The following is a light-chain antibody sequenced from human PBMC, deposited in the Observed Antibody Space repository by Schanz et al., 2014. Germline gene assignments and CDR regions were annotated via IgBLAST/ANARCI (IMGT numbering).Light chain of an antibody. CDR2: HAS. CDR1: QNINTW. Sequence: DIQVTQSPSTLSASVGDRVTLTCRASQNINTWLAWYQQKPGKAPKLLIFHASNLGSGVPSRFSGSGSGTEFTLTISGLQPDDFSTYFCLQYSSYWTFGQGTKVEIK. CDR3: LQYSSYWT. V-gene: IGKV1-5*01. J-gene: IGKJ1*01.